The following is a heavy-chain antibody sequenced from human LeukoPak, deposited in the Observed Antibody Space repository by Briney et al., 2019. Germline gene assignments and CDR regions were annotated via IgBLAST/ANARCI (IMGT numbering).Heavy chain of an antibody. J-gene: IGHJ4*02. Sequence: ASVKVSCKASGYTFTGYYMHWVRQAPGQGLEWMGWINPNSGGTNYAQKFQGRVTMTRDTSISTAYMELSRLRSDDTAVYYCAREFPFGSSGFDYWGQGTLVTVSS. D-gene: IGHD3-22*01. V-gene: IGHV1-2*02. CDR1: GYTFTGYY. CDR2: INPNSGGT. CDR3: AREFPFGSSGFDY.